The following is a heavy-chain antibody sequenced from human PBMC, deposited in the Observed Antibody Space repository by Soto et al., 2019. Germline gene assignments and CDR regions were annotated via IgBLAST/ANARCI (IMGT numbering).Heavy chain of an antibody. CDR1: GFSFSTSW. CDR3: ARADGFGVVTPFMDY. Sequence: PGGSLRLSCAASGFSFSTSWMHWFRQVPGKGLEFIATIHYTGNTHYNPSLRSRVTIFVDTSKSQFSLRLSSVTAADTAVYYCARADGFGVVTPFMDYWGQGTLVTVSS. V-gene: IGHV4-39*01. J-gene: IGHJ4*02. D-gene: IGHD3-3*01. CDR2: IHYTGNT.